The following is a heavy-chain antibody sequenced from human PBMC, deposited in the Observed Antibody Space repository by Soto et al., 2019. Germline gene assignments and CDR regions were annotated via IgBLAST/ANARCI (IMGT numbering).Heavy chain of an antibody. V-gene: IGHV3-9*01. CDR2: ISWNSDSI. Sequence: EAQLVESGGGLVQPGRSLRLSCAGSGFIFDDFAIHWVRQAPGKGLEWVSGISWNSDSIGYADSVKGRFTISRDNAKNALYLQMNILRVEDTALYYCTKVGGLYDFWSGPLHLDLWGQGTLVTVSS. CDR1: GFIFDDFA. CDR3: TKVGGLYDFWSGPLHLDL. D-gene: IGHD3-3*01. J-gene: IGHJ5*02.